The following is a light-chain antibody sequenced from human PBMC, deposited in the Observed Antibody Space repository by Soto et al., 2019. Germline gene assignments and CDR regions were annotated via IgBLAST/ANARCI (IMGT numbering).Light chain of an antibody. V-gene: IGLV2-14*01. CDR2: EVS. CDR1: SSDVGGYNY. Sequence: QSALTQPASVSGSPGQSITISCTGTSSDVGGYNYVSWYQQHPGKAPKLMIYEVSNRPSGVSNRFSGSKSGNKASLTISGLQAEDEADYYCSSYTSSSTSVFGGGTKLTVL. CDR3: SSYTSSSTSV. J-gene: IGLJ3*02.